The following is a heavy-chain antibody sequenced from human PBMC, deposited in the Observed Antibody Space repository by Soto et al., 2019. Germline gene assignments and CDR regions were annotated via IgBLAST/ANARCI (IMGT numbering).Heavy chain of an antibody. D-gene: IGHD6-6*01. V-gene: IGHV4-59*01. J-gene: IGHJ4*02. CDR3: ARAESSSSERFDH. CDR1: GASISSYF. CDR2: ISNRGSP. Sequence: SETLSLTCIVSGASISSYFWSWVRQPPGKGLEWIGHISNRGSPNYNPSLKSRVTISVDTSKNQFSLKLSSVTAADTAVYYCARAESSSSERFDHWGRGSLVTVSS.